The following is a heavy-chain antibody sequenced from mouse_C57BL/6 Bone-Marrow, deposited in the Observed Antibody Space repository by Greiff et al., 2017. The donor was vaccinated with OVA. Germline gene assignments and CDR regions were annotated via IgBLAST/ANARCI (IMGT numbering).Heavy chain of an antibody. V-gene: IGHV5-9-1*02. CDR2: ISSGGDYI. Sequence: EVKLMESGEGLVKPGGSLKLSCAASGFTFSSYAMSWVRQTPEKRLEWVAYISSGGDYIYYADTVKGRFTISRDNARNTLYLQMSSLKSEDTAMYYCTREGDWFAYWGQGTLVTVSA. CDR3: TREGDWFAY. J-gene: IGHJ3*01. CDR1: GFTFSSYA.